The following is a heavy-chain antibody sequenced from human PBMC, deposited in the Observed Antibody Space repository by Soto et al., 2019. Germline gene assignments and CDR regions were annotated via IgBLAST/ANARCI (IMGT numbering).Heavy chain of an antibody. J-gene: IGHJ6*02. CDR3: AKDISGRGSFYYYYGMDV. Sequence: HPGGSLRLSCAASGFTFDDYAMHWVRQAPGKGLEWVSGISWNSGAIGYADSVKARFTISRNNANNSLYLQMNSLTTEDTAVYYCAKDISGRGSFYYYYGMDVWGQGTTVTVS. V-gene: IGHV3-9*01. D-gene: IGHD1-26*01. CDR2: ISWNSGAI. CDR1: GFTFDDYA.